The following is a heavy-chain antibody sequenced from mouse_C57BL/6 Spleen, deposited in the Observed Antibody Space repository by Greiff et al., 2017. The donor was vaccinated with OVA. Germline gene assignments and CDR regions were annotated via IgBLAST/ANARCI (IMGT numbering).Heavy chain of an antibody. CDR2: IHPNSGST. Sequence: QVQLQQPGAELVKPGASVKLSCKASGYTFTSYWMHWVKQRPGQGLEWIGMIHPNSGSTNYNEKFKSKATLTVDKSSSTACMQLSSLTSEDSAVYYCARQQLRPLYFDYWGQGTTLTVSS. V-gene: IGHV1-64*01. CDR1: GYTFTSYW. CDR3: ARQQLRPLYFDY. J-gene: IGHJ2*01. D-gene: IGHD3-2*02.